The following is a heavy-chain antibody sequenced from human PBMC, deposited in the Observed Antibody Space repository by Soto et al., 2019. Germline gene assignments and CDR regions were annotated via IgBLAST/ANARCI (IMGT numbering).Heavy chain of an antibody. V-gene: IGHV1-3*01. CDR2: INAGNGNT. J-gene: IGHJ4*02. CDR3: ARDRAAIDFWSGYYFY. D-gene: IGHD3-3*01. CDR1: GYTFTSYA. Sequence: ASVKVSCKASGYTFTSYAMHWVRQAPGQWLEWMGWINAGNGNTKYSQKFQGRVTITRDTSASTAYMELSSLRSEDTAVYYCARDRAAIDFWSGYYFYWGQGTLVTVSS.